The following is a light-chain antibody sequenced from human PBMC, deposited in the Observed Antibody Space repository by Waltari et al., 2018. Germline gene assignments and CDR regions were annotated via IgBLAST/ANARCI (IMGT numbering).Light chain of an antibody. V-gene: IGLV2-14*01. CDR2: EVS. CDR3: SSYTSGSIVV. Sequence: QSALPQPASVSWSPGQSITISCTGASSDVGGYDFVSWYQQHPVKAANLIIYEVSKRPSGFSRRFVGSKSGSTASLTICGLQAEDDADYYCSSYTSGSIVVFGTGTKVTVL. CDR1: SSDVGGYDF. J-gene: IGLJ1*01.